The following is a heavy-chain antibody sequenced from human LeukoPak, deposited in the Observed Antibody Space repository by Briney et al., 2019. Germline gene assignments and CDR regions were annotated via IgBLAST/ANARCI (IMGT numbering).Heavy chain of an antibody. J-gene: IGHJ4*02. CDR1: GYTFTGYY. Sequence: ASVKVSCKASGYTFTGYYMHWVRQAPGQGLEWMGWINPNSGGTNYAQKFQGRVTMTRNTSISTAYMELSSLRSEDTAVYYCARIEYSSSSGGYYFDYWGQGTLVTVSS. V-gene: IGHV1-2*02. CDR2: INPNSGGT. D-gene: IGHD6-6*01. CDR3: ARIEYSSSSGGYYFDY.